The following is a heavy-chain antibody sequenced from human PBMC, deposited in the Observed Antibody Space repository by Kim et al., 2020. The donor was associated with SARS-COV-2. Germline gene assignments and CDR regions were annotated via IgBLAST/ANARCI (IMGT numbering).Heavy chain of an antibody. CDR1: GGTFSSYA. CDR3: ARDREDGSGSYFDY. Sequence: SVKVSCKASGGTFSSYAISWVRQAPGQGLEWMGRIIPILGIANYAQKFQGRVTITADKSTSTAYMELSSLRSEDTAVYYCARDREDGSGSYFDYWGQGTLVTVSS. J-gene: IGHJ4*02. D-gene: IGHD3-10*01. CDR2: IIPILGIA. V-gene: IGHV1-69*04.